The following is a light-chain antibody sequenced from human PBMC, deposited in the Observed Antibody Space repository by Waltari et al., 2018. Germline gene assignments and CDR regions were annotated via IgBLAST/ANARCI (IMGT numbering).Light chain of an antibody. J-gene: IGKJ5*01. CDR2: DVS. CDR3: QQCDNWPSIT. Sequence: EIVLTQSPATLSLSPGERATLSCRASQSVSSSLGWYQQKPGQAPRLLIYDVSNRATDIPARFSGSGSGTDFTLTISSLEPEDFAVYYCQQCDNWPSITFGQGTRLEIK. CDR1: QSVSSS. V-gene: IGKV3-11*01.